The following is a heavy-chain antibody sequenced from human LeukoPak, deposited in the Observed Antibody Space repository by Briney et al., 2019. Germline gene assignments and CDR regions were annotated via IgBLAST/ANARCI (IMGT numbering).Heavy chain of an antibody. CDR2: IYTSGTT. V-gene: IGHV4-61*02. CDR3: ARVFDL. J-gene: IGHJ5*02. CDR1: GGSMSSDSYY. Sequence: SQTLSLTCTVSGGSMSSDSYYWNWIRQPAGKGLGWIGRIYTSGTTNYNPSLKSRVTISVDTSKNQFSLKLSSVTAADTAVYYRARVFDLWGQGTLVTVSS.